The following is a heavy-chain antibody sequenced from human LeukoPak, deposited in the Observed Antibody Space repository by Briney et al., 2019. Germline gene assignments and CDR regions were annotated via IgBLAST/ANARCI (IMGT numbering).Heavy chain of an antibody. V-gene: IGHV5-10-1*01. Sequence: GESLKISCKGSGYIFTSHWIGWVRQMPGKGLEWMGRIDPSDSYTNYSPSFQGHVTISADKSISTAYLQWSSLKASDTAMYYCARHPVDYDTGGTAFDIWGQGTMVTVSS. CDR1: GYIFTSHW. CDR3: ARHPVDYDTGGTAFDI. J-gene: IGHJ3*02. CDR2: IDPSDSYT. D-gene: IGHD3-22*01.